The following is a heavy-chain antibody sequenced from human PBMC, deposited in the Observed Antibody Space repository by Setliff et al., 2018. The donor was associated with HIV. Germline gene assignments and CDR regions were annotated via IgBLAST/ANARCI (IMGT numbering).Heavy chain of an antibody. CDR2: INPSGGST. CDR3: ARSLPAEYFQQ. D-gene: IGHD2-21*02. Sequence: ASVKVSCKASGYTFTNYYMHWVRQAPGQGPEWMGIINPSGGSTTYSQKFQGRVSMTRDTSTSTVYMELSSLRSEDTAVYYCARSLPAEYFQQWGQGTLVTVSS. CDR1: GYTFTNYY. V-gene: IGHV1-46*01. J-gene: IGHJ1*01.